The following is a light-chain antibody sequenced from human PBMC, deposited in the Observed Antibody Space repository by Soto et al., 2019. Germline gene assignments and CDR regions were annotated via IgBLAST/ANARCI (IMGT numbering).Light chain of an antibody. V-gene: IGKV3-20*01. CDR3: QQYNNWPFS. Sequence: EIVLTQSPGTLSLSPGERATLSCRASQSVSSSYLAWYQQKPGQAPRLLIYGASSRATGIPDRFSGSGSGTDFTLTISGLQSEDSAVYSCQQYNNWPFSFGQGTRLEIK. CDR1: QSVSSSY. J-gene: IGKJ5*01. CDR2: GAS.